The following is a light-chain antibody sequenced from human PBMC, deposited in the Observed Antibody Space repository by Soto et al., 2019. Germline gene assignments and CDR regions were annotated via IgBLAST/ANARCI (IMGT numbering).Light chain of an antibody. Sequence: EIVLTQSPGTLSLSPGERATLSCRASQSVSSSYLAWYQQKPDQAPRLLIYAASSRATGISDRFTGSGSGTDFTLTISRLEPEDFAVYYCQQYGSSPRTFGQGTKVDIK. CDR1: QSVSSSY. V-gene: IGKV3-20*01. J-gene: IGKJ1*01. CDR3: QQYGSSPRT. CDR2: AAS.